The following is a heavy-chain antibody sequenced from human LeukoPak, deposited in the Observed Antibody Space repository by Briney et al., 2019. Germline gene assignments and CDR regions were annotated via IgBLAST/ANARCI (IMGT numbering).Heavy chain of an antibody. J-gene: IGHJ4*02. CDR3: ARDGVGYGDSFDY. CDR2: ISSSSSYI. D-gene: IGHD2-8*01. V-gene: IGHV3-21*06. Sequence: GGSLRLSCAASGFTFSNYIANWVRQAPGEGLEWVASISSSSSYIYYADSVKGRFTISRDNAKNLLYLQMTSLRAEDTAVYYCARDGVGYGDSFDYWGQGTLVTVSS. CDR1: GFTFSNYI.